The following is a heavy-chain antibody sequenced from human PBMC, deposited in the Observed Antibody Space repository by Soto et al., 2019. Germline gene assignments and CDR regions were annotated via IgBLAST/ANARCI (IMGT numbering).Heavy chain of an antibody. V-gene: IGHV4-59*01. J-gene: IGHJ4*02. D-gene: IGHD4-17*01. CDR1: GGSISSYY. Sequence: SETLSLTCTVSGGSISSYYWSWIRQPPGKGLEWIGYIYYSGSTNYNPSLKSRVTISVDTSKNQFSLKLSSVTAADTAVYYCARDLTMDYGDFGFDYWGQGTLVTVSS. CDR2: IYYSGST. CDR3: ARDLTMDYGDFGFDY.